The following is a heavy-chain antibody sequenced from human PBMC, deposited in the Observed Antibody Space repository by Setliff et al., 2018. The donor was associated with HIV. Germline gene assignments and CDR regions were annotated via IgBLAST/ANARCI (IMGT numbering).Heavy chain of an antibody. CDR2: INHSGRT. J-gene: IGHJ6*03. D-gene: IGHD2-8*01. V-gene: IGHV4-34*01. Sequence: SETLSLTCAVSGGSFSVYYWRWIRQPPGKGLAWIGEINHSGRTNYNPSLKSRITISVDTSKDQFSLKLSSVTAADTAVYYCARGARLLTGYADRWDYYYMRIWGKGTTVTVSS. CDR1: GGSFSVYY. CDR3: ARGARLLTGYADRWDYYYMRI.